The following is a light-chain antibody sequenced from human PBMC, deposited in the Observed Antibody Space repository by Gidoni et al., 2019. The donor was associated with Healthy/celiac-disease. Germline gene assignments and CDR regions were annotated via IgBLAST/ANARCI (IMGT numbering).Light chain of an antibody. Sequence: DIQMTQSPSSLSASVGDRVTITCRASQGISNYLASYQQQPGKVPKLLIYAASTLQSGVPSRFSGSGSGTDFTLTISSLQPEDVATYYCQKYNSAWTFGQGTKVEIK. CDR2: AAS. CDR3: QKYNSAWT. CDR1: QGISNY. V-gene: IGKV1-27*01. J-gene: IGKJ1*01.